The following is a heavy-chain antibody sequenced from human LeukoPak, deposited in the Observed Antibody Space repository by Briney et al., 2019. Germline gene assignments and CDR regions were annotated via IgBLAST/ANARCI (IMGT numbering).Heavy chain of an antibody. V-gene: IGHV3-33*01. CDR2: IWYDGSNK. Sequence: GGSLRLSCAASGFTFSSYGMHWVRQAPGKGLEWVAVIWYDGSNKYYADSVKGRFTISRDNSKNALYLQMNSLRAEDTAVYYCARDREYSYGYRYYFDYWGQGTLVTVSS. D-gene: IGHD5-18*01. CDR1: GFTFSSYG. CDR3: ARDREYSYGYRYYFDY. J-gene: IGHJ4*02.